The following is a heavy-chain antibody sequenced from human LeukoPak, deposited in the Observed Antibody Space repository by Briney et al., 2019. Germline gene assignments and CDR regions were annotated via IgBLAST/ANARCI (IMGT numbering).Heavy chain of an antibody. V-gene: IGHV4-59*01. D-gene: IGHD6-19*01. CDR1: GGSISSYY. CDR3: VAVAGKSFDY. J-gene: IGHJ4*02. CDR2: IYYSGST. Sequence: PSETLSPTCTVSGGSISSYYWSWIRQPPGKGLEWIGYIYYSGSTNYNPSLKSRVTISVDTSKNQFSLKLSSVTAADTAVYYCVAVAGKSFDYWGQGTLVTVSS.